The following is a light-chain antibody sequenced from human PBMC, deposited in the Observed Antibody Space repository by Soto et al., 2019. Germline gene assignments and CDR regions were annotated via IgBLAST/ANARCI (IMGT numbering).Light chain of an antibody. Sequence: VLTQSPGTLSLSPGERATLSCRASQSVSSSYLAWYQQKPGQAPSLLIYGASSRATGIPDRFSGSGSGTNFTLTSTRLQPEDFAVYYCQQYGSSLLTLGGGTKVEIK. V-gene: IGKV3-20*01. CDR2: GAS. CDR3: QQYGSSLLT. CDR1: QSVSSSY. J-gene: IGKJ4*01.